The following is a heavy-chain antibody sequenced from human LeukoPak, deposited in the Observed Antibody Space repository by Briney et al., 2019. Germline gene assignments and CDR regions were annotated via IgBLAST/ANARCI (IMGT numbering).Heavy chain of an antibody. Sequence: GGSLRLSCAASGFTFDDYGMSWVRQAPGKGLGWVSGINWNSGSTGYADSVKGRFTISRDNAKNSLYLQMNSLRAEDTALYYCARGGPLSGAFDIWGQGTMVTVSS. J-gene: IGHJ3*02. CDR3: ARGGPLSGAFDI. D-gene: IGHD1-26*01. CDR1: GFTFDDYG. CDR2: INWNSGST. V-gene: IGHV3-20*04.